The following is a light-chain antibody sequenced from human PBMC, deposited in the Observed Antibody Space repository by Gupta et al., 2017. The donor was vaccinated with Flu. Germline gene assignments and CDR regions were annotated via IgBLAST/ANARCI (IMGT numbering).Light chain of an antibody. CDR3: QLYNDWPPWT. J-gene: IGKJ1*01. CDR2: DAS. V-gene: IGKV3-15*01. Sequence: EIVMTQSPATLSVSPGERVTLSCRASQSVSSTLAWYQQKPGQAPRLLIYDASTRATGIPARFSGSGFGTEFTLTISSRQSEDFAVYYCQLYNDWPPWTFGQGTKVEIK. CDR1: QSVSST.